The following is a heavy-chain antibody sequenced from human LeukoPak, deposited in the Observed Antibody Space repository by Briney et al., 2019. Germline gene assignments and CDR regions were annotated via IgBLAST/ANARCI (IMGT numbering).Heavy chain of an antibody. CDR2: IYYSGST. CDR3: ARDLGFYCSSTSCWNGWFDP. J-gene: IGHJ5*02. V-gene: IGHV4-31*03. Sequence: KSSETLSLTSTVSGGSISSGGYYWSWIRQHPGKGLEWIGYIYYSGSTYYNPSLKSRVTISVDTSKNQFSLKLSSVTAADTAVYYCARDLGFYCSSTSCWNGWFDPWGQGTLVTVSS. CDR1: GGSISSGGYY. D-gene: IGHD2-2*01.